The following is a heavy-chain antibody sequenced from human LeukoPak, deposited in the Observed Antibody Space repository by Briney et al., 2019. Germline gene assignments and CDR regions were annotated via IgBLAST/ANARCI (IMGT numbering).Heavy chain of an antibody. Sequence: GGSVRLSCAASGFTFSSYGMHWVRQAPGKGLEWVAFIRYDGSNKYYADSVKGRFTISRDNSKNTLYLQMNSLRAEDTAVYYCANRGLSGSRRIDAFDIWGQGTMVTVSS. CDR1: GFTFSSYG. CDR3: ANRGLSGSRRIDAFDI. V-gene: IGHV3-30*02. J-gene: IGHJ3*02. CDR2: IRYDGSNK. D-gene: IGHD1-26*01.